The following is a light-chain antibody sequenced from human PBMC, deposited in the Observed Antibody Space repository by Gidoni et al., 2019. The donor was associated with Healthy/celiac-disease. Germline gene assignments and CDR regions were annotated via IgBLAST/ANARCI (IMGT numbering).Light chain of an antibody. Sequence: DIQMTQSPSSLSASVGDRVTITCRASQSISSYLNWYQQKPGKAPKLLIYAASSLQSGVPSRFSGSGSGTDFTLTISSLQPEDFATYYCQQSYSTPFFXPXTKVDIK. J-gene: IGKJ3*01. CDR2: AAS. CDR1: QSISSY. V-gene: IGKV1-39*01. CDR3: QQSYSTPF.